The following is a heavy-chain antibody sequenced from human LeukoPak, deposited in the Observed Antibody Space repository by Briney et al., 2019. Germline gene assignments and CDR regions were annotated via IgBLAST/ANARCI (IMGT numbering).Heavy chain of an antibody. V-gene: IGHV3-23*01. CDR2: ISGSGGST. Sequence: GGSLGLSCAASGFTFSSYGMSWVRQAPGKGLEWVSAISGSGGSTYYADSVKGRFTISRDNSKNTLYLQMNSLRAEDTAVYYCAKCMDILTGYLWSLDYWGQGTLVTVSS. CDR1: GFTFSSYG. CDR3: AKCMDILTGYLWSLDY. J-gene: IGHJ4*02. D-gene: IGHD3-9*01.